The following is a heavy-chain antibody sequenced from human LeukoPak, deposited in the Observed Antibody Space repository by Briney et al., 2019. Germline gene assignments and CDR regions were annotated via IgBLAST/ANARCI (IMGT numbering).Heavy chain of an antibody. CDR1: GFIFSNYG. V-gene: IGHV3-33*03. CDR2: IWFDGSNK. CDR3: TREGAYDSGTYGAGDY. J-gene: IGHJ4*02. Sequence: GGSLRLSCAASGFIFSNYGMHWVRQAPGKGLEWLTLIWFDGSNKYYVDSVRGRFTISRDNAKSTLYLQMNSLRADDTGVYYCTREGAYDSGTYGAGDYWGQGTLVTVSS. D-gene: IGHD3-10*01.